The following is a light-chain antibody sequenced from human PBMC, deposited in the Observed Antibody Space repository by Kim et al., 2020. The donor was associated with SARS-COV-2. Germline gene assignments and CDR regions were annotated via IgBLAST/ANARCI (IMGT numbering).Light chain of an antibody. Sequence: AAVGERVTITCRAMQDIRNDLGWYQQNPGRAPKRLIYGASSLQSGVPSRFSGSGSGTEFTLTISSVQPEDFATYFCLQHSTYPITFGQGTRLEIK. CDR1: QDIRND. CDR3: LQHSTYPIT. CDR2: GAS. J-gene: IGKJ5*01. V-gene: IGKV1-17*01.